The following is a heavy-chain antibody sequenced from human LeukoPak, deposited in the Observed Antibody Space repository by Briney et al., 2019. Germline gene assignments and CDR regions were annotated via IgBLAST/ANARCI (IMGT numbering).Heavy chain of an antibody. D-gene: IGHD3-22*01. CDR1: GGTFSSYA. Sequence: GASVKVSCKASGGTFSSYAISWVRQAPAPGLEWMGRIIPILGIANYAQKFQGRVTITADKSTSTAYMELSSLRSEDTAVYYCARVNTMTVAGADKYFQHWGQDTLVTVSS. CDR3: ARVNTMTVAGADKYFQH. J-gene: IGHJ1*01. V-gene: IGHV1-69*04. CDR2: IIPILGIA.